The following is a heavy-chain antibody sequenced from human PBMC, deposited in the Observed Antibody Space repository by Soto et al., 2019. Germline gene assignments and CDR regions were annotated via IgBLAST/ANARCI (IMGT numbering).Heavy chain of an antibody. CDR3: TSRIRTTNDY. D-gene: IGHD1-1*01. J-gene: IGHJ4*02. CDR2: VKTKTDGETT. V-gene: IGHV3-15*01. CDR1: GFTFSSYA. Sequence: GGSLRLSCAASGFTFSSYAMSWVRQAPGKGLEWVGRVKTKTDGETTDYAAPAKGRFTISRDDSINTLYLQMNSLEIEDTAVYFCTSRIRTTNDYWGQGTLVTVSS.